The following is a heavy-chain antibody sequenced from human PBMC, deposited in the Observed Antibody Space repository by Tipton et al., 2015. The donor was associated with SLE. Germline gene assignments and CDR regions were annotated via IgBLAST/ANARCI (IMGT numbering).Heavy chain of an antibody. V-gene: IGHV4-61*09. CDR2: MYTTGDT. D-gene: IGHD3/OR15-3a*01. CDR1: GGSINSGSFY. CDR3: ARDLGHGGDSDY. Sequence: TLSLTCTVSGGSINSGSFYWSWIRQPAGKGLEWIGHMYTTGDTNYNPSLKSRVTLSVDTSKNHFSLKLSSVTAADTAVYYCARDLGHGGDSDYWGQGTLVTVSS. J-gene: IGHJ4*02.